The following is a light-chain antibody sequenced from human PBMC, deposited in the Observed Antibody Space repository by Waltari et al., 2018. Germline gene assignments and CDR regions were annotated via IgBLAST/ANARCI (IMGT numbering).Light chain of an antibody. J-gene: IGLJ2*01. CDR1: SSDIGAFDL. CDR3: SSFATGSTGL. V-gene: IGLV2-14*03. Sequence: QSALAQPASVSGSPGQSITISCTGSSSDIGAFDLVSWYQHHPGRAPRLIIKNVSETPSGVPRRFGWANSGNTASLIISSLRSDDEALYFCSSFATGSTGLFGGGTKLTVL. CDR2: NVS.